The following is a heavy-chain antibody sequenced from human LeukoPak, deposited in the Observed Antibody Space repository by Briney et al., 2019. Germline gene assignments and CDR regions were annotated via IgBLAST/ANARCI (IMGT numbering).Heavy chain of an antibody. D-gene: IGHD1-26*01. V-gene: IGHV3-21*04. CDR1: GFTFSSYS. CDR2: ISGSSSYI. CDR3: STEPRSLLY. J-gene: IGHJ4*01. Sequence: PGGSLRLSCAASGFTFSSYSMNWVRQAPGKGLEWVSCISGSSSYIYYADSVKGRFTISRDNAKNSLYLQLNSLRPEDTALYYCSTEPRSLLYWGHGTLVTVSS.